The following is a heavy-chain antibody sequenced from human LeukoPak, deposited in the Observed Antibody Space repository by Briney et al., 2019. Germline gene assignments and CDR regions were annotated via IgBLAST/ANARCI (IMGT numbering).Heavy chain of an antibody. Sequence: ASVTVSCTASGYSFTSYGFTWVRRAPGQGLEWMGWVSAYDGSTNYAQKIRGRVTMITDASKNTVYMELRSLRFDDTAVYYCARGGRDVMDVWGQGTTVTVSS. J-gene: IGHJ6*02. CDR1: GYSFTSYG. CDR2: VSAYDGST. D-gene: IGHD3-10*01. CDR3: ARGGRDVMDV. V-gene: IGHV1-18*01.